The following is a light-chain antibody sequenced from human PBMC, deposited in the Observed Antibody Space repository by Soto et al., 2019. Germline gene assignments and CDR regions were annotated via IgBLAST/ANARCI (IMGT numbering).Light chain of an antibody. CDR1: QSVSSY. J-gene: IGKJ3*01. V-gene: IGKV3-11*01. CDR3: QHRSNWPS. Sequence: EIVLTQSPATLSLSPGERATLSCRASQSVSSYLAWYQQKPGQAPRLLIYDASNRATVIPARFSGSGSRTDFTLTISILEPEDFAVYYCQHRSNWPSFGPGTKVDIK. CDR2: DAS.